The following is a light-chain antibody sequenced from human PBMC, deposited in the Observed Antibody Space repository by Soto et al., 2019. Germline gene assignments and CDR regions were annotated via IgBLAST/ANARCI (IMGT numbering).Light chain of an antibody. V-gene: IGKV3-20*01. CDR1: QSVSSSS. Sequence: EIVLTQSPGTLSFAPGERATLSCKPSQSVSSSSLAWYQQKRGQAPRLLIHDASSRATGIPDRFSGSGSGTDFTLTISRLEPEDFAVYYCQQYGGSPRTFGQGTKVDI. CDR2: DAS. CDR3: QQYGGSPRT. J-gene: IGKJ1*01.